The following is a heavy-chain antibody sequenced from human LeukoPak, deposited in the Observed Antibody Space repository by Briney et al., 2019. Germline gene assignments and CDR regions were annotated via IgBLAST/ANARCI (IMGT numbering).Heavy chain of an antibody. Sequence: RGESLKISCKGFGYTFTSYWISWLRQMPGKGLEWMGRIDPSDSETNYSPSFQGHVTISADKSISTAYLQWSSLKASDTAMYYCARLYCSGGKCYSDWYFDLWGRGTLVTVSS. CDR3: ARLYCSGGKCYSDWYFDL. D-gene: IGHD2-15*01. J-gene: IGHJ2*01. V-gene: IGHV5-10-1*01. CDR1: GYTFTSYW. CDR2: IDPSDSET.